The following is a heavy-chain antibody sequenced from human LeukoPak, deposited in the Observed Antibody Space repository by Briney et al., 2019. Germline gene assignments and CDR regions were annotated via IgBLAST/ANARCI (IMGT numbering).Heavy chain of an antibody. CDR2: AHYSGNT. CDR1: GGSVRSHY. Sequence: SETLSLTCTVSGGSVRSHYWSWIRQPPGKGLEWIGLAHYSGNTFYNPSLTSRVTISVDTSMKQFSLKLNSVTAADTAVYFCARTHPAGNYCMDVWGKGATVTVSS. V-gene: IGHV4-59*02. J-gene: IGHJ6*03. CDR3: ARTHPAGNYCMDV.